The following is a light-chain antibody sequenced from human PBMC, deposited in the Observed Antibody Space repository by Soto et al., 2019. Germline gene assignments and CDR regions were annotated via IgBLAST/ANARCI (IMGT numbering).Light chain of an antibody. V-gene: IGLV2-14*02. CDR1: SSDVGTYNL. CDR3: SSYTDNTTPA. J-gene: IGLJ2*01. Sequence: QSVLTQPASVSGSPGQSITISCTGTSSDVGTYNLVSWYQHHPGKVPKLLIYEDTKRPSGVPARFSASKSGNTASLTISGLQAEDETHYYCSSYTDNTTPAFGGGTKLTVL. CDR2: EDT.